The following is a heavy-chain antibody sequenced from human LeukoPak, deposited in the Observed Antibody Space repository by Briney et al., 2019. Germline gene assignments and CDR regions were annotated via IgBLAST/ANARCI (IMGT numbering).Heavy chain of an antibody. CDR3: ARAVEDYYDSSGYYGGMDV. CDR1: GGSISSSSYY. Sequence: SETLSLTCTVSGGSISSSSYYWGWIRQPPGKGLEWIGSIYYSGSTYYNPSLKSRVTISVDTSKNQFSLKLSSVTAADTAVYYCARAVEDYYDSSGYYGGMDVWGQGTTVTVSS. V-gene: IGHV4-39*07. CDR2: IYYSGST. J-gene: IGHJ6*02. D-gene: IGHD3-22*01.